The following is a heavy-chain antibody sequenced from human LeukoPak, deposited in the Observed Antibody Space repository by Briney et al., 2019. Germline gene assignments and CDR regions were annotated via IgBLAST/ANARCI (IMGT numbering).Heavy chain of an antibody. D-gene: IGHD3-3*01. CDR1: GGTFSSYA. Sequence: SVKVSCKASGGTFSSYAFSWVRQAPGQGLEWVGGIVPKFAASNYAQKFQGRVTITADESTGTVYMDLSSLRSEDTAVYYCASDFWSGNSNFYFYYMDVWGKGTTVTVSS. CDR3: ASDFWSGNSNFYFYYMDV. CDR2: IVPKFAAS. J-gene: IGHJ6*03. V-gene: IGHV1-69*01.